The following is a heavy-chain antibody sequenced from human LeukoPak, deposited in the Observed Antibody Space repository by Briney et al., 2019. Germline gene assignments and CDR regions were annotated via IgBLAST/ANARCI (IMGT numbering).Heavy chain of an antibody. D-gene: IGHD6-6*01. CDR1: GFTFSSYA. CDR2: ISGSGGST. CDR3: AKFSSSSSYGGDYFDY. V-gene: IGHV3-23*01. J-gene: IGHJ4*02. Sequence: PGGSLRLSCAASGFTFSSYAMSWVRQAPGKGLEWVSAISGSGGSTYYADSVKGRFTISRDNSKNTLYLQMNSLRAEDTAVYYCAKFSSSSSYGGDYFDYWGQGTLVTVSS.